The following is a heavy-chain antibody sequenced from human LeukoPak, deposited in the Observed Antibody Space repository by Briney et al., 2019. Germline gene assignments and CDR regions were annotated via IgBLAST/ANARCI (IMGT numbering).Heavy chain of an antibody. CDR3: ARDSNVRGLDY. CDR1: GFTFSNYG. CDR2: IWYDGSNK. J-gene: IGHJ4*02. V-gene: IGHV3-33*01. Sequence: PGRSLRLSCAASGFTFSNYGMHWVRQAPGKGLEWVAVIWYDGSNKYYADSVKGRFTISRDNSKNTLYLQMNSPRAEDTAVYYCARDSNVRGLDYWGQGTLVTVSS. D-gene: IGHD3-10*01.